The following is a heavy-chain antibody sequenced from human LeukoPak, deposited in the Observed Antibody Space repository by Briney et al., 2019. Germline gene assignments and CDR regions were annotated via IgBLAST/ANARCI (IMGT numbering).Heavy chain of an antibody. V-gene: IGHV3-7*01. CDR1: GFTFSSYW. Sequence: PGGSLRLSCAASGFTFSSYWMSWVRQAPGKGLEWVANIKQDGSEKYYVDSVKGRFTISRDNAKNSLYLQMNSLRAEDTAVYYCARSDYYDSSGNFYFDYWGQGTLVTVSS. J-gene: IGHJ4*02. CDR2: IKQDGSEK. D-gene: IGHD3-22*01. CDR3: ARSDYYDSSGNFYFDY.